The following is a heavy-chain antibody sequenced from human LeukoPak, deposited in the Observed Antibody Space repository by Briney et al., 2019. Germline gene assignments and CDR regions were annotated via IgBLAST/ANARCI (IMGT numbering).Heavy chain of an antibody. CDR2: IKQDGSEK. Sequence: SGGSLRLSCAASGFTISSYWMSWVRQAPGKGLEWVANIKQDGSEKNYVDSVKGRFTISRDNPKNSLHLQMNSLRAEDTAVYYCARSQSGGFDYWGQGTLVTVSS. D-gene: IGHD3-16*01. J-gene: IGHJ4*02. CDR3: ARSQSGGFDY. V-gene: IGHV3-7*01. CDR1: GFTISSYW.